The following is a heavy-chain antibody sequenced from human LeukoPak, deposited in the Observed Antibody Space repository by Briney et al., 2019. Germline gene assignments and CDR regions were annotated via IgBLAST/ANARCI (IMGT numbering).Heavy chain of an antibody. CDR2: IYPGDSDT. Sequence: ESLKISFKGSGYSFTSYWIGWARQMPGKGMEWMGIIYPGDSDTRYSPPFEGQGTISADKYIRNTYLQWSSLKASDTAMYYCARFDGYGGDYWGQGTLVTVSS. CDR1: GYSFTSYW. V-gene: IGHV5-51*01. D-gene: IGHD2-21*02. CDR3: ARFDGYGGDY. J-gene: IGHJ4*02.